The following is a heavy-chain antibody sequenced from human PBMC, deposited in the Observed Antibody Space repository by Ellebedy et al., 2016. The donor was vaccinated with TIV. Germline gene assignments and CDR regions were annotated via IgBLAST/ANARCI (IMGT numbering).Heavy chain of an antibody. D-gene: IGHD3-3*01. V-gene: IGHV3-7*01. CDR1: GFSFSAYN. Sequence: GGSLRLSCAASGFSFSAYNMNWVRQAPGKGPEWVANIKQDGGDKYYVDSVKGRFTISRDNGKNSLLLQMSNLRTEDTAVYYCARDPVLPNAYYDFWSGYPYYYYYYGMDVWGQGTTVTVSS. CDR3: ARDPVLPNAYYDFWSGYPYYYYYYGMDV. J-gene: IGHJ6*02. CDR2: IKQDGGDK.